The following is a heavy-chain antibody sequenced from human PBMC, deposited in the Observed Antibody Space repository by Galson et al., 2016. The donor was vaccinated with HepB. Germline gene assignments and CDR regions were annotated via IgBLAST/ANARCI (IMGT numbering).Heavy chain of an antibody. CDR2: INGDGSST. D-gene: IGHD4-17*01. CDR1: GFSFSSYW. CDR3: AKTVRMTTVTGFDY. V-gene: IGHV3-74*01. Sequence: SLRLSCAASGFSFSSYWMHWVRQAPGKGLVWVSRINGDGSSTSYADYVKGRFTISRDNAKNTLYLQMNSLRAEDTAVYYCAKTVRMTTVTGFDYWGQGTLVTVSS. J-gene: IGHJ4*02.